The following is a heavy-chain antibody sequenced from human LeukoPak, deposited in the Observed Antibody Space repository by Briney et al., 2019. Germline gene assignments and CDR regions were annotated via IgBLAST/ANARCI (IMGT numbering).Heavy chain of an antibody. D-gene: IGHD6-13*01. CDR2: ITGSSSYI. CDR3: ARPPGTGAFDI. J-gene: IGHJ3*02. V-gene: IGHV3-21*01. CDR1: GFSFRSYS. Sequence: PGGSLRLSCAASGFSFRSYSMDWVRQAPGKGLEWVSSITGSSSYISYADSVKGRFTISRDNAENSLFLQMNSLRAEDTAVYYCARPPGTGAFDIWGQGTMVTVSS.